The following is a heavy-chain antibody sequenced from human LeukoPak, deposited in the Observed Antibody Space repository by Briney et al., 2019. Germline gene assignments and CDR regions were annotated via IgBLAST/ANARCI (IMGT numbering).Heavy chain of an antibody. V-gene: IGHV1-24*01. CDR1: GYTLTELS. J-gene: IGHJ4*02. CDR2: FDPEDGET. CDR3: ATEYYDSSGYLGDY. D-gene: IGHD3-22*01. Sequence: ASVKVSCKVSGYTLTELSMHWVRQAPGKGLEWMGGFDPEDGETIYAQKFQGRVTITEDTSTDTAYMELSSLRSEDTAVYYCATEYYDSSGYLGDYWGQGTLVTVSS.